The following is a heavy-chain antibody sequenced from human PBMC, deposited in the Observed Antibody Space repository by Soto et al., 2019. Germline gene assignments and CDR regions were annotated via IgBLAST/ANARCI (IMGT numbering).Heavy chain of an antibody. CDR1: GYTFTSYG. D-gene: IGHD6-19*01. J-gene: IGHJ5*02. Sequence: AASVTVSCTASGYTFTSYGISWVRQAPGQGLEWMGWISAYNGNTNYAQKLQGRVTMTTDTSTSTAYMELRSLRSDDTAVYYCERELVAGLYNWFDPWGQGALVTVSS. V-gene: IGHV1-18*01. CDR3: ERELVAGLYNWFDP. CDR2: ISAYNGNT.